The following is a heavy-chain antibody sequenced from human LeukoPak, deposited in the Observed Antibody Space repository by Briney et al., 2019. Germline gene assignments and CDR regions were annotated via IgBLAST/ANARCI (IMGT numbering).Heavy chain of an antibody. CDR2: IYYSGST. CDR3: ARGAKLNRWFDP. J-gene: IGHJ5*02. V-gene: IGHV4-59*01. CDR1: GGSISSYY. Sequence: SSETLSLTCTVSGGSISSYYWSWIRQPPGKGLKWIGYIYYSGSTNYNPSLKSRVTISVDTSKNQFSLKLSSVTAADTAVYYCARGAKLNRWFDPWGQGTLVTVSS. D-gene: IGHD1-14*01.